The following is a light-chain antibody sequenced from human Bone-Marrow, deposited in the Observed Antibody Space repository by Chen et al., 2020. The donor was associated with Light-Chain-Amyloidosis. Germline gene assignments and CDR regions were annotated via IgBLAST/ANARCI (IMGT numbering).Light chain of an antibody. CDR1: QDIGDW. CDR3: QQYKLYSFA. Sequence: DIRMTQSPSTLSASVGDRVTITCRASQDIGDWLAWVQQKPGKAPKLLIYKASNLQTGVPSRFSGSRSGTEFALSINSLQPDHFATYFCQQYKLYSFAFGHGTKLDLK. CDR2: KAS. J-gene: IGKJ2*01. V-gene: IGKV1-5*03.